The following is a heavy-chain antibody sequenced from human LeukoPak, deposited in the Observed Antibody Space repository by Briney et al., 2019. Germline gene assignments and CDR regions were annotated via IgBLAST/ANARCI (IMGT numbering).Heavy chain of an antibody. Sequence: GGSLRLSCAASGFTFSNAWMSWVRQAPGKGLEWVGRIKSKTDGGTTDYAAPVKGRFTISRDDSKDTLYLQMNSLKTEDTAVYYCTTDGELWFVAFDIWGQGTMVTVSS. V-gene: IGHV3-15*01. CDR3: TTDGELWFVAFDI. J-gene: IGHJ3*02. CDR1: GFTFSNAW. CDR2: IKSKTDGGTT. D-gene: IGHD3-10*01.